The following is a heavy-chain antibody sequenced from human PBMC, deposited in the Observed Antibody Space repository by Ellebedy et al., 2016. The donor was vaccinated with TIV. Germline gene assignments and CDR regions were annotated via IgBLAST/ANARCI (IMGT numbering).Heavy chain of an antibody. CDR1: GYRFIGFY. CDR3: ARPGLYQYEGMDV. CDR2: IDPSNSYT. J-gene: IGHJ6*02. V-gene: IGHV5-10-1*01. D-gene: IGHD2-2*02. Sequence: GESLKISCKASGYRFIGFYITWVRQMPGKGLEWMGKIDPSNSYTEYSPSFQGRVTISLDKSISTAYLQWGSLKASDTAIYYCARPGLYQYEGMDVWGQGTTVTVSS.